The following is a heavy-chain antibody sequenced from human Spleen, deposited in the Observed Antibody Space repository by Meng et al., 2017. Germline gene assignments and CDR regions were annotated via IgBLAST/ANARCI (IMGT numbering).Heavy chain of an antibody. CDR3: ARDGTSGEATVHLPFDF. D-gene: IGHD4-11*01. CDR1: GGSISSSNYC. Sequence: SETLSLTCTVSGGSISSSNYCWAWIRQPPGKGLEWIANIYYRGNTYYNPSLKSRVTISVDTSRNHFSLKLSSVTAADTAVYYCARDGTSGEATVHLPFDFWGQGTMVTVSS. CDR2: IYYRGNT. V-gene: IGHV4-39*07. J-gene: IGHJ3*01.